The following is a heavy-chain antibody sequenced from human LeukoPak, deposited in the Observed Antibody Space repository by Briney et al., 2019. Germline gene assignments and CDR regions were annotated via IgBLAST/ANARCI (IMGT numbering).Heavy chain of an antibody. Sequence: ASVKVSCKASGYTFTDYYMHWVRQAPGQGLEWMGWITPNSGATKYAQKFRGRVSMTRDTSINTAYMELSRLRADDTAIYYCARVSRFYYDSSGDFDYWGQGTLVTVSS. D-gene: IGHD3-22*01. CDR2: ITPNSGAT. CDR1: GYTFTDYY. J-gene: IGHJ4*02. V-gene: IGHV1-2*02. CDR3: ARVSRFYYDSSGDFDY.